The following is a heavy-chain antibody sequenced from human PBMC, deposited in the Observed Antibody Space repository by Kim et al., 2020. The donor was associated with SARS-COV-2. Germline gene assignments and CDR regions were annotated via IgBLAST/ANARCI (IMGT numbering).Heavy chain of an antibody. CDR3: VRGGNKFDP. CDR1: GFIVQDFW. V-gene: IGHV3-7*03. CDR2: IKQDASEK. D-gene: IGHD6-25*01. J-gene: IGHJ5*02. Sequence: GGSPRLSCAASGFIVQDFWMSWVRQAPGQGLEGVANIKQDASEKYYVDSVKGRFTISRDNAKNSLYLQMNSLTDDDTAVYYCVRGGNKFDPWGQGTLVT.